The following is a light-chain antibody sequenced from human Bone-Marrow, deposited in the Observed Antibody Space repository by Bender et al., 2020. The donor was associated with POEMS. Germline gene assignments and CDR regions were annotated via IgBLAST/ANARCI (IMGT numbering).Light chain of an antibody. CDR1: TSDIGSYIY. Sequence: QSALTQPASVSGSPGQSITISCTGTTSDIGSYIYVSWYQHHPGKVPRLMIYDVSSRPSGVSTRFSGSKSGNTASLTISGLRAEDDSDYYCSSYSTSSHLVFGGGTKLTVL. V-gene: IGLV2-14*03. J-gene: IGLJ3*02. CDR2: DVS. CDR3: SSYSTSSHLV.